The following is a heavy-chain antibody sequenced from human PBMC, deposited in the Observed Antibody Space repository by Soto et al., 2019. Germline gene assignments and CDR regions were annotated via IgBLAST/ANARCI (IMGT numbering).Heavy chain of an antibody. CDR3: ARLGTIFGVVSSYPDSGTDV. Sequence: SSVKVSCKASGGTFISYAISWVRQAPVQGLEWMGGIIPIFGTANYAQKFQGRVTITADESTSTAYMELSSLRSEDTAVYYCARLGTIFGVVSSYPDSGTDVWGQGKPVAVSS. D-gene: IGHD3-3*01. J-gene: IGHJ6*02. V-gene: IGHV1-69*13. CDR2: IIPIFGTA. CDR1: GGTFISYA.